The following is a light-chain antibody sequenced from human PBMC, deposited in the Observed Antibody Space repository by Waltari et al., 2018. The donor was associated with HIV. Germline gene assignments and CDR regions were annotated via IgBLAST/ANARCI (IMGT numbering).Light chain of an antibody. CDR3: QQYDNL. J-gene: IGKJ4*01. CDR1: QDISNY. V-gene: IGKV1-33*01. CDR2: DAS. Sequence: DIQITQSPSSLSASVGYRGTITCQASQDISNYLNWYQQKPGKAPKLPIYDASNVETGVPSRFRGSGSGTDFTFTISSLKTEDIATYYCQQYDNLLGGGTKVEIK.